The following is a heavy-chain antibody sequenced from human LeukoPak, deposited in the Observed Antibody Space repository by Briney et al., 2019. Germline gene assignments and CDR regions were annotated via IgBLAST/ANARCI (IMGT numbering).Heavy chain of an antibody. CDR1: GFTFSSHA. Sequence: GGSLRLSCAASGFTFSSHAMSWVRQAPGKGLEWVSAISGSGGSTYYADSVKGRFTISRDNSKNTLYLQMNSLRAEDTAVYYCAKTGGYYDSSGYPFDAFDIWGQGTMVTVSS. J-gene: IGHJ3*02. V-gene: IGHV3-23*01. D-gene: IGHD3-22*01. CDR2: ISGSGGST. CDR3: AKTGGYYDSSGYPFDAFDI.